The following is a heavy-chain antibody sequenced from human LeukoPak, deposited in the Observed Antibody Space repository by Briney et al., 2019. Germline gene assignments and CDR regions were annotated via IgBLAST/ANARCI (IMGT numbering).Heavy chain of an antibody. Sequence: ESGPTLVKPTQTLTLTCTFSGFSLSTSGVGVGWIRQPPGKALEWLALIYWDDDKRYSPSLKSRLTITKDTSKNQVVLTMTNMDPVGTATYYCAHRRAVSGFLEWLFDAFDIWGQGTMVTVSS. V-gene: IGHV2-5*02. CDR3: AHRRAVSGFLEWLFDAFDI. D-gene: IGHD3-3*01. J-gene: IGHJ3*02. CDR1: GFSLSTSGVG. CDR2: IYWDDDK.